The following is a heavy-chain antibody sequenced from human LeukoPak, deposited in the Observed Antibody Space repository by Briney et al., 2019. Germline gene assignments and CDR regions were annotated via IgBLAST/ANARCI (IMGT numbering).Heavy chain of an antibody. V-gene: IGHV4-34*01. Sequence: SETLSLTCAVYGGSFSGYYWSWIRQPPGEGLEWIGEINHSGSTNYNPSLKSRVTISVDTSKNQFSLKLSSVTAADTAVYYCARRSYYDFWSGYYTDYWGQGTLVTVSS. CDR3: ARRSYYDFWSGYYTDY. J-gene: IGHJ4*02. CDR1: GGSFSGYY. CDR2: INHSGST. D-gene: IGHD3-3*01.